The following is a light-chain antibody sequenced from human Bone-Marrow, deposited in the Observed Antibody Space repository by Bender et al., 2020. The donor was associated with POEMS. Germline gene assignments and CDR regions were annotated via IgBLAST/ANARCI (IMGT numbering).Light chain of an antibody. J-gene: IGLJ3*02. CDR1: SSNIGAHA. CDR2: SSH. CDR3: AVWDDSLNGWV. V-gene: IGLV1-44*01. Sequence: QSVLTQPPSASGTPGQRVTISCSGGSSNIGAHAVNWYQHLPGTAPKLLIYSSHQRPSEVPDRFSGSRSGTSASLAISGLQSEDEADYHCAVWDDSLNGWVFGGGTKLTVL.